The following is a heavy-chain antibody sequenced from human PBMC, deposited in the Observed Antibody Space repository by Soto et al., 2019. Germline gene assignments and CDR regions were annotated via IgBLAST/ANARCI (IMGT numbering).Heavy chain of an antibody. V-gene: IGHV1-2*02. Sequence: ASVKVSCKASGYTFTGYYMHWVRQAPGQGLEWMGWINPNSGGTNYAQKFQGGVTMTRDTSISTAYMELSRLRSDDTAVYYCARESEDLTSNFDYWGQGTLVTVSS. CDR2: INPNSGGT. CDR3: ARESEDLTSNFDY. CDR1: GYTFTGYY. J-gene: IGHJ4*02.